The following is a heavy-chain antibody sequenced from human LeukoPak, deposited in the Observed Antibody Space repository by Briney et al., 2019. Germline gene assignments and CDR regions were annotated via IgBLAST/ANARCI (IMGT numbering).Heavy chain of an antibody. J-gene: IGHJ4*02. Sequence: ASVKVSCRASGYTFTSYGISWVRQAPGQGLEWMGWISAYNGNTNYAQKLQGRVTMTTDTSTSTAYMELRSLRSDDTAVYYCARVRGYYDSSGPRDYWGQGTLVTVSS. D-gene: IGHD3-22*01. CDR2: ISAYNGNT. CDR3: ARVRGYYDSSGPRDY. V-gene: IGHV1-18*01. CDR1: GYTFTSYG.